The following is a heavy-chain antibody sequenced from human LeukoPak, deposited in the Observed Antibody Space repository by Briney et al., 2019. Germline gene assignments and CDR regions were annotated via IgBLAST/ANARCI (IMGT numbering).Heavy chain of an antibody. D-gene: IGHD5-18*01. CDR3: ASGYSYGPRRT. CDR2: INHSGST. CDR1: GGSFSGYY. J-gene: IGHJ4*02. V-gene: IGHV4-34*01. Sequence: SETLSLTCAVYGGSFSGYYWSWIRQPPGKGLEWIGEINHSGSTNYNPSLKSRVTISVDTSKNQFSLKLSSVTAADTAVYYCASGYSYGPRRTWGQGTLVTVSS.